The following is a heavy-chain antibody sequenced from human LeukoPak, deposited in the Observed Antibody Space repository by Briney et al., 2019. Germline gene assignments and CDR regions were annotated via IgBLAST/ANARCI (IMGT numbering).Heavy chain of an antibody. CDR2: IKEDGSEK. Sequence: GATLRLSCAVSGFTFSTYWINWVRQAPGKGLEWLANIKEDGSEKYYVDSVRGRFTISRDNAKNSLYLQMNSLRAEDTAVYYCAKSHVIAADIFDYWGQGTLVTASS. CDR1: GFTFSTYW. CDR3: AKSHVIAADIFDY. D-gene: IGHD2-15*01. V-gene: IGHV3-7*02. J-gene: IGHJ4*02.